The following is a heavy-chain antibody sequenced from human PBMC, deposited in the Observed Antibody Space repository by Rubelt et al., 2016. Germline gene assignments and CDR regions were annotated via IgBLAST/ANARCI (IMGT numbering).Heavy chain of an antibody. D-gene: IGHD1-26*01. CDR2: IYSGGST. Sequence: EVQLVESGGGLVQPGGSPRLSCAASGFTVSSNYMSWVRQAPGKGLEWVSVIYSGGSTYYADSVKGRVTISREKSNNTLYLQMNSLRAEDTAGYYCARDLGGANDYWGQGTLVSVSS. CDR1: GFTVSSNY. J-gene: IGHJ4*02. V-gene: IGHV3-66*01. CDR3: ARDLGGANDY.